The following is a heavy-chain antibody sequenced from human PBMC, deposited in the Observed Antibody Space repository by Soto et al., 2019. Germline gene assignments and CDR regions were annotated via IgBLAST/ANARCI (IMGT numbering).Heavy chain of an antibody. D-gene: IGHD3-3*01. CDR3: ARVERFLEWLLFGY. Sequence: ASVKVSCKASGYTFTDYYMHWVRQAPGQGLEWMGWINPNSGGTNYAQKFQGRVTMTRDTSISTAYMELSRLRSDDTAVYYCARVERFLEWLLFGYWGQGTLVTVSS. V-gene: IGHV1-2*02. J-gene: IGHJ4*02. CDR1: GYTFTDYY. CDR2: INPNSGGT.